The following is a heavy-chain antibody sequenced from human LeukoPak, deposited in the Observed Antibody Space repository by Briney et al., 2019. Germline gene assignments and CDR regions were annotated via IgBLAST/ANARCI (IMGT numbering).Heavy chain of an antibody. D-gene: IGHD3-3*01. CDR2: IIPIFGTA. CDR1: GGTFSSYA. CDR3: ARDGPVYYDFWSGYRARGMDV. J-gene: IGHJ6*02. V-gene: IGHV1-69*13. Sequence: SVTVSCKASGGTFSSYAISWVRQAPGQGLEWMGGIIPIFGTANYAQKFQGRVTITADESTSTAYMELSSLRSEDTAVYYCARDGPVYYDFWSGYRARGMDVWGQGTTVTVSS.